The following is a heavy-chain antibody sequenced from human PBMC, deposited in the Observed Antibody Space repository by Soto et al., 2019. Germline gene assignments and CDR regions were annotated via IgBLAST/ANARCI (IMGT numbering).Heavy chain of an antibody. CDR2: ISYDGSNK. CDR1: GFTFSSYG. D-gene: IGHD3-22*01. CDR3: AKDQRGITMIVVVITNFDY. V-gene: IGHV3-30*18. Sequence: GGSLRLSCAASGFTFSSYGMHWVRQAPGKGLEWVAVISYDGSNKYYADSVKGRFTISRDNSKNTLYLQMNSLRAEDTAVYYCAKDQRGITMIVVVITNFDYWGQGTLVTVSS. J-gene: IGHJ4*02.